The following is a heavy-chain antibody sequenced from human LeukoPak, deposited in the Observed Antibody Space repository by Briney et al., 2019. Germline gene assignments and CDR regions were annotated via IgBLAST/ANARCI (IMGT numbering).Heavy chain of an antibody. CDR1: GFDLWRYA. V-gene: IGHV3-23*01. J-gene: IGHJ4*02. D-gene: IGHD4-23*01. Sequence: PGVADRLSCAASGFDLWRYAMSWVRQAPGQGLEWVADISDGGEVKHYADSVQGRFRVSRDNSKKTLFLQLGSLRVQDTAIYHCVRVNYGGNSGYHFDYWGQGT. CDR3: VRVNYGGNSGYHFDY. CDR2: ISDGGEVK.